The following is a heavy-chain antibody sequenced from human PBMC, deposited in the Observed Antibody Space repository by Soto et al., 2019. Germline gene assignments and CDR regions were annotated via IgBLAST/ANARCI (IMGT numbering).Heavy chain of an antibody. V-gene: IGHV3-43*01. J-gene: IGHJ4*02. CDR1: GFTFDDYT. D-gene: IGHD1-26*01. Sequence: EVQLVESGGVVVQPGGSLRLSCAASGFTFDDYTMHWVRQAPGKGLEWVSLISWDGGSTYYEDSVKGRFTISRDNSKNSLYLQMNSLRTEDTALYYCAKDGNSGSYYLFDYWGQGTLVTVSS. CDR2: ISWDGGST. CDR3: AKDGNSGSYYLFDY.